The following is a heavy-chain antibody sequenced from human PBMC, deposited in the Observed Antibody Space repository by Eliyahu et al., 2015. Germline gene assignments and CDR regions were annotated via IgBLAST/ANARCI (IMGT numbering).Heavy chain of an antibody. D-gene: IGHD1-7*01. J-gene: IGHJ5*02. CDR1: GYSIKNDYT. Sequence: QVQLQESGPGLVQPPSETLSLSCIVSGYSIKNDYTWAWIRQPPGKGLEWIALIHHAGGTYYNPSLNSRVTISMDTSGNQFYLNIRSVTASDTAVYYCARTNFAFDLWGQGTQVTVSS. CDR2: IHHAGGT. CDR3: ARTNFAFDL. V-gene: IGHV4-38-2*02.